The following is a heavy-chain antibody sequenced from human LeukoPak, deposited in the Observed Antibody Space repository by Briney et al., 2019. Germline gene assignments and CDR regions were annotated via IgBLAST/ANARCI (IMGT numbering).Heavy chain of an antibody. CDR2: ISWSSGNI. CDR1: GFIFHDYA. J-gene: IGHJ4*02. CDR3: AKDSGGSGWDQIDY. Sequence: GGSLRLSCGASGFIFHDYAMHWVRQAPGKGLEWVSGISWSSGNIGYAVSVKGRFTISRDNAKNSLYLQMNSLRAEDTALYYCAKDSGGSGWDQIDYWGQGTLVTVSS. D-gene: IGHD6-19*01. V-gene: IGHV3-9*01.